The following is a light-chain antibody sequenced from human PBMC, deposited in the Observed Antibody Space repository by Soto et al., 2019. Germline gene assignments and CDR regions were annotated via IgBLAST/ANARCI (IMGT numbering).Light chain of an antibody. CDR1: SSDVGGYNY. J-gene: IGLJ3*02. Sequence: QSALTQPASLSGSPGQSITISCTGTSSDVGGYNYVSWYQQHPGKAPKLMIYEVSNRPSWVSNRFSGSKSGNTASLTISGLQAEDEADYYCSSYSSSSTRVFGGGTKLTVL. V-gene: IGLV2-14*01. CDR2: EVS. CDR3: SSYSSSSTRV.